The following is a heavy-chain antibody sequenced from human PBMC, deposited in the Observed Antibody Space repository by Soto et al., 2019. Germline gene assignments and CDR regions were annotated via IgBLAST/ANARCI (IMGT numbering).Heavy chain of an antibody. CDR3: ARRDTRRFGAVSYYYYMDV. Sequence: SETLHLTYIVSGDSISSTKFYWGWIRQPPGTGLERIGTVYHTGSTYYNPSLKSRVTISVDTSKNQFSLRLSSVTAADTAIYYCARRDTRRFGAVSYYYYMDVWGKGTTVT. CDR2: VYHTGST. J-gene: IGHJ6*03. CDR1: GDSISSTKFY. V-gene: IGHV4-39*01. D-gene: IGHD3-10*01.